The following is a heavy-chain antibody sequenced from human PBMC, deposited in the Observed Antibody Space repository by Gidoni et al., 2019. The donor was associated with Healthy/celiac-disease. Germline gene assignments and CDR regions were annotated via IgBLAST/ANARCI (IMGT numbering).Heavy chain of an antibody. Sequence: QVQLVQSGAEVKKPGASVKVSCKASGYTFTGYYMHWVRQAPGQGLEWMGWINPNSGGTNYAQKFQGWVTMTRDTSISTAYMELSRLRSDDTAVYYCARDGAVAGPPRPKNNYGMDVWGQGTTVTVSS. V-gene: IGHV1-2*04. J-gene: IGHJ6*02. CDR2: INPNSGGT. CDR3: ARDGAVAGPPRPKNNYGMDV. D-gene: IGHD6-19*01. CDR1: GYTFTGYY.